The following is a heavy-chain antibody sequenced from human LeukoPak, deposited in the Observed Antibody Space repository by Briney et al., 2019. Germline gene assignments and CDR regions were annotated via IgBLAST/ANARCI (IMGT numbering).Heavy chain of an antibody. CDR3: AREVYGDGVDY. J-gene: IGHJ4*02. D-gene: IGHD4-17*01. CDR2: IYYSGST. V-gene: IGHV4-31*03. Sequence: PSETLSLTCTDSGGSISSGGYYWSWIRQHPGKGLEWIGYIYYSGSTYYNPSLKSRVTISVDTSKNQFSLKLSSVTAADTAVYYCAREVYGDGVDYWGQGTLVTVSS. CDR1: GGSISSGGYY.